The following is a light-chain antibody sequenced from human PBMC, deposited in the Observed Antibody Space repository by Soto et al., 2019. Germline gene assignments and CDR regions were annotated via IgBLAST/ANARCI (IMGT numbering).Light chain of an antibody. J-gene: IGKJ5*01. CDR1: QSVSSSY. CDR2: GAS. CDR3: QQYET. V-gene: IGKV3-20*01. Sequence: EIVLTHSPGTLSLSPGERATLSCRASQSVSSSYLAWYQQKPGQAPRLLIYGASSRATGIPDRFSGSGSGTDFTLTISRLEPEDFAVYYCQQYETFGQGTRLEIK.